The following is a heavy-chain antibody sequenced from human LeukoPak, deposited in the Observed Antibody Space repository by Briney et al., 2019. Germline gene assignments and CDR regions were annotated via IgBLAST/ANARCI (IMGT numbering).Heavy chain of an antibody. CDR3: ASRIPCSGGSCYPEVDYFDY. V-gene: IGHV3-7*01. Sequence: GSLRLSCAASGFTFSSYWMSWVRQAPGKGLEWVANIKQDGSEKYYVDSVKGRFTISRDNAKNSLYLQMNSLRAEDTAVYYCASRIPCSGGSCYPEVDYFDYWGQGTLVTVSS. CDR2: IKQDGSEK. J-gene: IGHJ4*02. D-gene: IGHD2-15*01. CDR1: GFTFSSYW.